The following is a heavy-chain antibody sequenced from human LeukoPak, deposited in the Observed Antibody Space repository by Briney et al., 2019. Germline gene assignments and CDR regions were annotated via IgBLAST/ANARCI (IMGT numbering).Heavy chain of an antibody. CDR1: GGSISSSSYY. CDR3: ARRNEGCSSTSCPLRDAFDI. J-gene: IGHJ3*02. V-gene: IGHV4-39*01. Sequence: SETLSLTCTVSGGSISSSSYYWGWIRQPPGKGLEWIGSIYYSGSTYYNPSLKSRVTISVDTSKNQFSLKLSSVTAADTAVYYCARRNEGCSSTSCPLRDAFDIWGQGTMVTVSS. CDR2: IYYSGST. D-gene: IGHD2-2*01.